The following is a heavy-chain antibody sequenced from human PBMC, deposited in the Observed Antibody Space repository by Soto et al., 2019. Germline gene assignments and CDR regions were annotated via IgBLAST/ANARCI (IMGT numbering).Heavy chain of an antibody. J-gene: IGHJ4*02. CDR3: AKGGLRYFDY. D-gene: IGHD2-15*01. V-gene: IGHV3-23*01. CDR1: GFTFSSYT. Sequence: GGSLRLPCAASGFTFSSYTMRWVRQAPGKGLEWVSSISAGGSTTYYADSVKGRFTVSRDNSKNTLYLQMDSLRAEDTALYYCAKGGLRYFDYWGQGTLVTVSS. CDR2: ISAGGSTT.